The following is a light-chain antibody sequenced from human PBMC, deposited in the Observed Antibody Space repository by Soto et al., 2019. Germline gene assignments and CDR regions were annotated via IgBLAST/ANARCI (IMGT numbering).Light chain of an antibody. CDR1: QTISTF. CDR3: QQFHSFPWT. Sequence: TVLTQSPATLSLSPGDRATLSCRASQTISTFLAWYQHKPGQTPRLLIYDASSRAAGVPSRFRGSGSGADFSLTVSSLQPDDFATFYCQQFHSFPWTFGQGTKVEI. CDR2: DAS. J-gene: IGKJ1*01. V-gene: IGKV3-11*01.